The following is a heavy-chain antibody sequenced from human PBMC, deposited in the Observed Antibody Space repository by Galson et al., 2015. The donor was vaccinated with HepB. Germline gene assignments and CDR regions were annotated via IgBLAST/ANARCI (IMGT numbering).Heavy chain of an antibody. CDR3: ATYSNKWGGY. V-gene: IGHV3-30*08. D-gene: IGHD1-26*01. CDR2: IAYDGSSQ. CDR1: AFTLSDYA. J-gene: IGHJ4*02. Sequence: AASAFTLSDYAVHWVRHAPGEGLEWVARIAYDGSSQYYGDPVEGRFTISRDNSKKTVYLQMNSLRLEDTAVYYCATYSNKWGGYWGQGTLVTVSS.